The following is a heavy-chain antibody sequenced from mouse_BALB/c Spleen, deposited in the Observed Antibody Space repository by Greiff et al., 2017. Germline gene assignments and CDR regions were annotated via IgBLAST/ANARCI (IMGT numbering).Heavy chain of an antibody. Sequence: EVKLQESGAELVRSGASVKLSCTASGFNIKDYYMHWVKQRPEQGLEWIGWIDPENGDTEYAPKFQGKATMTADTSSNTAYLQLSSLTSEDTAVYYCNALYYRYDGGYYAMDYWGQGTSVTVSS. CDR1: GFNIKDYY. D-gene: IGHD2-14*01. CDR2: IDPENGDT. V-gene: IGHV14-4*02. CDR3: NALYYRYDGGYYAMDY. J-gene: IGHJ4*01.